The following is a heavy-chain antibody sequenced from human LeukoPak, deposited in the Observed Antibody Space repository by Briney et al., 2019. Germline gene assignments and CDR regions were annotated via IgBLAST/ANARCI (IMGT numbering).Heavy chain of an antibody. CDR1: GYSFTSYW. CDR3: ASPGVVPAAMSPYYYGMDV. D-gene: IGHD2-2*01. J-gene: IGHJ6*04. Sequence: PGESPKISCKGSGYSFTSYWISWVRQMPGKGLEWMGRIDPSDSYTNYSPSFQGHVTISADKSISTAYLQWSSLKASDTAMYYCASPGVVPAAMSPYYYGMDVWGKGTTVTVSS. CDR2: IDPSDSYT. V-gene: IGHV5-10-1*01.